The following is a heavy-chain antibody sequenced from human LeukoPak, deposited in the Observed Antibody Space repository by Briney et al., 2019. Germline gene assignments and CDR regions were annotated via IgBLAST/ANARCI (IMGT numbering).Heavy chain of an antibody. D-gene: IGHD1-26*01. Sequence: GGSLRLSCAASGFTFSSYWMSWVRQAPGKGLEWVANIKQDGSEKYYVDSVKGRFTISRDNAKNSLYLQMNSLRAEDTAVYYCTTVGGLPIQTDFDYWGQGTLVTVSS. CDR2: IKQDGSEK. CDR3: TTVGGLPIQTDFDY. J-gene: IGHJ4*02. V-gene: IGHV3-7*03. CDR1: GFTFSSYW.